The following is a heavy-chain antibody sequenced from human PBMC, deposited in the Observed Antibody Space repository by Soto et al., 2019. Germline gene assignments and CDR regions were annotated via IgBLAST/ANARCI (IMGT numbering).Heavy chain of an antibody. J-gene: IGHJ6*02. CDR1: GGTFSSYA. D-gene: IGHD3-16*01. V-gene: IGHV1-69*01. CDR2: IIPIFGTA. CDR3: ARVIGARGGYGMDV. Sequence: QVQLVQSGAEVKKPGSSVKVSCKASGGTFSSYAISWVRQAPGQGLEWMGGIIPIFGTANYAQKFQGRVTITADDSTSTAYMGLSSLRSEDTAVYYCARVIGARGGYGMDVWGQGTTVTVS.